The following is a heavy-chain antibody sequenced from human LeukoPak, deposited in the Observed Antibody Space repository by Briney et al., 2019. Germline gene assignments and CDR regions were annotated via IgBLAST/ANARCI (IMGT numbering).Heavy chain of an antibody. CDR1: KFTFSSYW. D-gene: IGHD5-12*01. CDR3: ARDPYSDFFGAFDI. J-gene: IGHJ3*02. CDR2: IKRDGSEE. Sequence: GGSLRLSCVASKFTFSSYWMSWVRQAPGKGLEWVANIKRDGSEEYYVDSVKGRFTISRDNAKNSLYLQMNSLRAEDTAVYYCARDPYSDFFGAFDIWGQGTMVTVSS. V-gene: IGHV3-7*04.